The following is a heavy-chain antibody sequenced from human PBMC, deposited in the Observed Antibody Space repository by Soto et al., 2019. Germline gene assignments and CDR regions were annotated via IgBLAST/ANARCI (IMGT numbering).Heavy chain of an antibody. CDR3: ARSPGRDGYNHFDY. CDR1: GFTLSIYS. D-gene: IGHD5-12*01. Sequence: LRLSCAASGFTLSIYSMNWVRRAPGKGLEWVSSISSSSSYIYYADSVRGRFTISRDNAKNSLYLQMNSLGAEDTAVYYCARSPGRDGYNHFDYWGQGTLVTVSS. CDR2: ISSSSSYI. J-gene: IGHJ4*02. V-gene: IGHV3-21*01.